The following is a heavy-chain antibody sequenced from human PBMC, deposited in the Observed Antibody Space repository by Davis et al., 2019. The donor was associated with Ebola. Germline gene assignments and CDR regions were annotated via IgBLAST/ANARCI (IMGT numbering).Heavy chain of an antibody. Sequence: GGSLRLSCAASGFTFSSYAMSWVRKAPGKGLEWVANIKQDGSEKYYVDSVEGRFTISRDNAKNSLYLQMNSLRAEDTAVYYCARGPSTGNSFSYWGQGTLVTVSS. J-gene: IGHJ4*02. CDR2: IKQDGSEK. D-gene: IGHD6-13*01. CDR1: GFTFSSYA. CDR3: ARGPSTGNSFSY. V-gene: IGHV3-7*01.